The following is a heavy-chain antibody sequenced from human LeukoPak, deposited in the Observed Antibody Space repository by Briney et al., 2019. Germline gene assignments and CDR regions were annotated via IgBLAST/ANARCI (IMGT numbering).Heavy chain of an antibody. CDR3: ARGPDSRKAGY. D-gene: IGHD1-14*01. J-gene: IGHJ4*02. CDR2: ISHDEGT. CDR1: GESFTDYH. V-gene: IGHV4-34*01. Sequence: PSETLSLTCDLYGESFTDYHFSWLRQPPGKGLEWIGEISHDEGTNYSPSLKSRVTISLDTSKNQFSLKLTSVTAADTAVYYCARGPDSRKAGYWGPGTLVTVSS.